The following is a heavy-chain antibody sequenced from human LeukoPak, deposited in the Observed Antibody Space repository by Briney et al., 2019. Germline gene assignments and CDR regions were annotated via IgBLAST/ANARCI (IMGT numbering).Heavy chain of an antibody. Sequence: GGSLRLSCAASGFTFSSYWMSWVRQAPGEGLEWVANIKQDGSEKYYVDSVKGRFTISRDNAKNSLYLQMNSLRAEDTAVYYCARDYDDYGDYDRGYYFDYWGQGTLVTVSS. CDR1: GFTFSSYW. CDR3: ARDYDDYGDYDRGYYFDY. D-gene: IGHD4-17*01. CDR2: IKQDGSEK. V-gene: IGHV3-7*01. J-gene: IGHJ4*02.